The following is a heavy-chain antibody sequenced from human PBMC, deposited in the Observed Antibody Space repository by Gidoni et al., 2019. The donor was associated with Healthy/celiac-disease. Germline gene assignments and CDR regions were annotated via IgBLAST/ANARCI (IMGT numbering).Heavy chain of an antibody. V-gene: IGHV3-33*01. CDR2: IWYDGSNK. CDR1: GLTFSSYG. Sequence: QVQLVESGGGVVQPGRSLRLSCAASGLTFSSYGMHWVRQAPGKGLEWVAVIWYDGSNKYYADSVKGRFTISRDNSKNTLYLQMNSLRAEDTAVYYCARDQYPGIAAASYYYYYGMDVWGQGTTVTVSS. J-gene: IGHJ6*02. CDR3: ARDQYPGIAAASYYYYYGMDV. D-gene: IGHD6-13*01.